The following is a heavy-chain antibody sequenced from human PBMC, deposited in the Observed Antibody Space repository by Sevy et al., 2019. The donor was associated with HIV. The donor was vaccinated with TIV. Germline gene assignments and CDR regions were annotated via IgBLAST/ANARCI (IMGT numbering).Heavy chain of an antibody. CDR2: ISFDGRNT. J-gene: IGHJ4*02. Sequence: VGSLRLSCAGSGFTFRSYGIHWVRQSPGKGLEWVAFISFDGRNTYSADSVKGRFTVSRDNSNNAVYLQMNNLRTEDTAMYYCAKDILGDNSPWFFFDYWGQGTQVTVSS. V-gene: IGHV3-30*18. D-gene: IGHD3-9*01. CDR1: GFTFRSYG. CDR3: AKDILGDNSPWFFFDY.